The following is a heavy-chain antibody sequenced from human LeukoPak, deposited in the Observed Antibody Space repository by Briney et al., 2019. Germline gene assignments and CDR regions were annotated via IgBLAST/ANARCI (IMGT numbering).Heavy chain of an antibody. V-gene: IGHV3-21*04. CDR1: GFSFISYS. CDR2: ISSSSDYI. CDR3: AREVRIVSWLYFDY. D-gene: IGHD2-15*01. Sequence: GGSLRLSCAASGFSFISYSMNWVRQAPGKGLEWVSSISSSSDYIYHADSVKGRFTISRDNPKKSLYLQMNSLRAEDTAVYYCAREVRIVSWLYFDYWGQGTLVTVSS. J-gene: IGHJ4*02.